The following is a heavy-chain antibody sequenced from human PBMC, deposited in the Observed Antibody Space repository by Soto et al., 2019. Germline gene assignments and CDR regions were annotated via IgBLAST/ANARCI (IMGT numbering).Heavy chain of an antibody. J-gene: IGHJ4*02. V-gene: IGHV4-39*01. CDR1: GGPISSSGDY. Sequence: PSETLSLTCTVTGGPISSSGDYWGWVRQTPGKGLEWIGTISNSGSTYYNPSVMSRVTISVDTSKKQFSLRLISVTAADTAVYYFARGLSSSAYLDFWGQGTLVTVSS. CDR2: ISNSGST. D-gene: IGHD6-19*01. CDR3: ARGLSSSAYLDF.